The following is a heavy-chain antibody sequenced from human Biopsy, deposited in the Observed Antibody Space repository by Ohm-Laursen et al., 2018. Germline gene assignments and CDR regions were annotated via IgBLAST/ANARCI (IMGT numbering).Heavy chain of an antibody. CDR3: ARVEDSTRHWYFDL. CDR1: GYTFSDYI. Sequence: ASVKVSCKASGYTFSDYILNWVRQAPGQGLEWMGWINTRRGDANYAQKFQGRVTMTRDTSTTTVFMELTSLRSDDTAMYYCARVEDSTRHWYFDLWGRGTQVTVSS. D-gene: IGHD2-2*01. CDR2: INTRRGDA. J-gene: IGHJ2*01. V-gene: IGHV1-18*01.